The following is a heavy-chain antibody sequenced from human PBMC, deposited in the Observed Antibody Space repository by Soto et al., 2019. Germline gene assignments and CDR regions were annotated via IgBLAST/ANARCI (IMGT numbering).Heavy chain of an antibody. Sequence: SETLSLTCAVSSGSISSSNWWSWVRQPPGKGLEWIGEIDHSGSTNYNPSLKSRVTISVDKSKNQFSLKLSSLTAADTAVYYCARDREGYYYGSGSYYNRYYYYYMDVWGKGTTVTVSS. V-gene: IGHV4-4*02. CDR1: SGSISSSNW. CDR2: IDHSGST. D-gene: IGHD3-10*01. CDR3: ARDREGYYYGSGSYYNRYYYYYMDV. J-gene: IGHJ6*03.